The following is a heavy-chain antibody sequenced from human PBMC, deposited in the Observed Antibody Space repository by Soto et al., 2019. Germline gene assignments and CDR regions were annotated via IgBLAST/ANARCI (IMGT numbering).Heavy chain of an antibody. CDR1: GFTFSSYS. CDR3: AREGSSSWGHGWFDP. J-gene: IGHJ5*02. D-gene: IGHD6-13*01. V-gene: IGHV3-21*01. Sequence: PGGSLRLSCAASGFTFSSYSMNWVRQAPGKGLEWVSSISSSSSYIYYADSVKGRFTISRDNAKNALYLQMNSLRAEDTAVYYCAREGSSSWGHGWFDPWGQGTLVTVSS. CDR2: ISSSSSYI.